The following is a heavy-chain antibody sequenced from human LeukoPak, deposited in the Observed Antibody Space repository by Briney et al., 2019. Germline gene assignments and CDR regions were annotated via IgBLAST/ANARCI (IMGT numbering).Heavy chain of an antibody. D-gene: IGHD3-10*01. Sequence: SVKVSCKASGGTFSSYAISWVRQAPGQGLEWMGGIIPIFGTANYAQKFQGRVTITADESTSTAYMELSSLRSEDTAVYYCATRGGSGRYSYYYYYMDVWGKGTTVTISS. CDR3: ATRGGSGRYSYYYYYMDV. J-gene: IGHJ6*03. CDR1: GGTFSSYA. V-gene: IGHV1-69*13. CDR2: IIPIFGTA.